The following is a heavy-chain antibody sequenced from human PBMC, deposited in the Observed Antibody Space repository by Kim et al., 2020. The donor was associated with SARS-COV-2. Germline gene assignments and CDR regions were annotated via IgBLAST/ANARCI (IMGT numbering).Heavy chain of an antibody. D-gene: IGHD6-13*01. CDR2: INHSGST. Sequence: SETLSLTCAVYGGSFSGYYWSWIRQPPGKGLEWIGEINHSGSTNYNPSLKSRVTISVDTSKNQFSLKLSSVTAADTAVYYCARGVRSSSWFYWGQGTLVTVSS. J-gene: IGHJ4*02. V-gene: IGHV4-34*01. CDR1: GGSFSGYY. CDR3: ARGVRSSSWFY.